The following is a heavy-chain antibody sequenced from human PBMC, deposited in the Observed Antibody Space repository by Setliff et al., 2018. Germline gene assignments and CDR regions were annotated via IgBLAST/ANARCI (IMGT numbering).Heavy chain of an antibody. V-gene: IGHV4-61*09. CDR2: IYTTWST. Sequence: PSETLSLTCTVSGGSISSGTYYWTWIRQPAGKGPEWIGQIYTTWSTNYNPSLKSRVTISLDTSNNQFSLSLSSVTAADTAVYYCARLSCSSNSCPFDYWVQGTLVTVSS. CDR1: GGSISSGTYY. D-gene: IGHD2-2*01. J-gene: IGHJ4*02. CDR3: ARLSCSSNSCPFDY.